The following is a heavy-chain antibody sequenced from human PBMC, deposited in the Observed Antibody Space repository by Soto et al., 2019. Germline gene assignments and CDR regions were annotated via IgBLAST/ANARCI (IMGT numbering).Heavy chain of an antibody. Sequence: PSETLSLTCTVSGGSISNYYWSWIRQPPGNELEWIAYIYYNGVTNYNPSLKSRVTISVDTSRSQFSLTLTSVTAADTAVYYCARGRKYYYDNTGPFYFEHWGQGTLVTVSS. CDR3: ARGRKYYYDNTGPFYFEH. D-gene: IGHD3-22*01. V-gene: IGHV4-59*01. CDR1: GGSISNYY. CDR2: IYYNGVT. J-gene: IGHJ4*02.